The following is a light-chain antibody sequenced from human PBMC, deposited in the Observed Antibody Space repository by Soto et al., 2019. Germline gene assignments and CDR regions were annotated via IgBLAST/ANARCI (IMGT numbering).Light chain of an antibody. Sequence: EIVLTQSPGTLSSSPGERATLYCRASQSISNYLAWYQQKPGQAPRLLIYDASNRATGIPARFTGAGSGTDFSLTISSLEPEDFATYYCQQRSKWPLTFGGGTKVEI. CDR3: QQRSKWPLT. CDR2: DAS. CDR1: QSISNY. V-gene: IGKV3-11*01. J-gene: IGKJ4*01.